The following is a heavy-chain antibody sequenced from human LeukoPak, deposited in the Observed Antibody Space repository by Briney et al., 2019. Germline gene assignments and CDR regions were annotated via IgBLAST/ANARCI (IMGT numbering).Heavy chain of an antibody. D-gene: IGHD6-19*01. CDR2: IGTIISTT. Sequence: GGSLRLSCAASGFTFGSYEMNWVRQAPGKGLEWVSYIGTIISTTYYADSVKGRSTVSRDDAKSSLYLQMSSLRAEDTAVYYCARNVYDLRGQWLVPGFDYWGQGTLVTLSS. J-gene: IGHJ4*02. CDR3: ARNVYDLRGQWLVPGFDY. V-gene: IGHV3-48*03. CDR1: GFTFGSYE.